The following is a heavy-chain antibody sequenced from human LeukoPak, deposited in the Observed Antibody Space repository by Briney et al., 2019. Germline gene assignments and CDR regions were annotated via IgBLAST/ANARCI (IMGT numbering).Heavy chain of an antibody. V-gene: IGHV3-48*03. CDR3: VRGRHSANNYGGDY. Sequence: PVGSLRLSCATSGFTFSAYEMNWVRQAPGKGLEWISYISDSGVSIHYADSVRRRFSISRDNAKDALLLQMNTLRAEDTAVYYCVRGRHSANNYGGDYWGQAAMATVSS. J-gene: IGHJ4*02. CDR1: GFTFSAYE. CDR2: ISDSGVSI. D-gene: IGHD5-12*01.